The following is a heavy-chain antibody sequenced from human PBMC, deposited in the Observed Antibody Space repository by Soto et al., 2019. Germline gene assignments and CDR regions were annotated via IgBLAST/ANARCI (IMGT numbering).Heavy chain of an antibody. J-gene: IGHJ4*02. V-gene: IGHV3-30*18. D-gene: IGHD3-3*01. Sequence: GGSLRLSCAASGFTFSSYGMHWVRQAPGKGLEWVAVISYDGSNKYYADSVKGRFTISRDNSKNTLYLQMNSLRAEDTAVYYCAKEQITIFGVVTEYPFDYWGQGTLVTVSS. CDR1: GFTFSSYG. CDR3: AKEQITIFGVVTEYPFDY. CDR2: ISYDGSNK.